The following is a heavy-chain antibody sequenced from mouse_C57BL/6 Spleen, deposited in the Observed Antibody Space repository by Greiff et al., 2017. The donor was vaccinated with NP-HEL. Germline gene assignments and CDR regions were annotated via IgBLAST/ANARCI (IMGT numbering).Heavy chain of an antibody. D-gene: IGHD4-1*01. V-gene: IGHV3-6*01. CDR1: GYSITSGYY. J-gene: IGHJ4*01. CDR3: ARLGYYAMDY. Sequence: EVKLQESGPGLVKPSQSLSLTCSVTGYSITSGYYWNWIRQFPGNKLEWMGYISYDGSNNYNPSLKNRISITRDTSKNQFFLKLNSVTTEDTATYYCARLGYYAMDYWGQGTSVTVSS. CDR2: ISYDGSN.